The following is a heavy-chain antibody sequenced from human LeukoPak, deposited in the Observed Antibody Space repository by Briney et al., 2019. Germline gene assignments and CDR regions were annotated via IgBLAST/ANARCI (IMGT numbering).Heavy chain of an antibody. Sequence: GGSLRLSCAASGFTFSSYAMSWVRQAPGKGLEWVSAISGSGGSTYYADSVKGRFTISRDNSKNTLYLQMNSLTTEDTGVYYCSRTSWELLQSYSISISFDHWGQGIQVIVSS. D-gene: IGHD1-26*01. V-gene: IGHV3-23*01. J-gene: IGHJ4*02. CDR2: ISGSGGST. CDR3: SRTSWELLQSYSISISFDH. CDR1: GFTFSSYA.